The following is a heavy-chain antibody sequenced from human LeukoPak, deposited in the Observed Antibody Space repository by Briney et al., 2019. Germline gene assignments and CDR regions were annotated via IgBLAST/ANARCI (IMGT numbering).Heavy chain of an antibody. CDR3: AKEGEYCSSTTCHYYFDY. Sequence: GGSLRLSCAAPGFTFSSYWMHWVRQAPGKGLVWVSRINSDGGSTSYADSVKGRFTISRDNAKNTLCLQMNSLRAEDTAIYYCAKEGEYCSSTTCHYYFDYWGQGTLVTVSS. V-gene: IGHV3-74*01. CDR1: GFTFSSYW. J-gene: IGHJ4*02. CDR2: INSDGGST. D-gene: IGHD2-2*01.